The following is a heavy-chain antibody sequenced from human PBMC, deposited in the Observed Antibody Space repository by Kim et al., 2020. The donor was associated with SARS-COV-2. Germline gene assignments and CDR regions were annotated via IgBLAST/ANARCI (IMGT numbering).Heavy chain of an antibody. CDR1: GGSISSYY. J-gene: IGHJ6*02. CDR2: IYYSGST. D-gene: IGHD1-26*01. V-gene: IGHV4-59*01. Sequence: SETLSLTCTVSGGSISSYYWSWIRQPPGKGLEWIGYIYYSGSTNYNPSLKSRVTISVDTSKNQFSLKLSSVTAADTAVYYCARATWEVGATSHYYYGMDVWGQGTTVTVSS. CDR3: ARATWEVGATSHYYYGMDV.